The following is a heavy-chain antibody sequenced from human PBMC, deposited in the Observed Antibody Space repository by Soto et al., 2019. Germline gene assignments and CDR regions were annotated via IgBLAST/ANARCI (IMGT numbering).Heavy chain of an antibody. CDR3: ARVWTFHWYFDL. Sequence: QVQLQESGPGLVKPSETLSLTCTVSGGSISSYYWSWIRQPPGKGLEWIGYIYYSGSTNYNPSLKSRVTTSEDTSKNQFSLKLSSVTAADTAVYYCARVWTFHWYFDLWGRCTLVTVSS. V-gene: IGHV4-59*01. J-gene: IGHJ2*01. CDR1: GGSISSYY. D-gene: IGHD1-1*01. CDR2: IYYSGST.